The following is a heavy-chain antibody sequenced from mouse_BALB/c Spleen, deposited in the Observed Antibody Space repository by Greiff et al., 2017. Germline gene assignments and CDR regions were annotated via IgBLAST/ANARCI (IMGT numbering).Heavy chain of an antibody. J-gene: IGHJ3*01. CDR3: ARGPLDYGSSAWFAY. D-gene: IGHD1-1*01. V-gene: IGHV5-6-5*01. CDR2: ISSGGST. Sequence: DVKLVESGGGLVKPGGSLKLSCAASGFTFSSYAMSWVRQTPEKRLEWVASISSGGSTYYPDSVKGRFTISRDNARNILYLQMSSLRSEDTAMYYCARGPLDYGSSAWFAYWGQGTLVTVSA. CDR1: GFTFSSYA.